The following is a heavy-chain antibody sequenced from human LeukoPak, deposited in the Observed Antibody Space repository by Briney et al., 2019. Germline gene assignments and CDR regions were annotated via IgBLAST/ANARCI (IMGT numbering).Heavy chain of an antibody. CDR2: LNPKSGGT. CDR1: GYFFSAYY. V-gene: IGHV1-2*02. J-gene: IGHJ6*03. D-gene: IGHD6-6*01. CDR3: AREEVAARLYYYYYMDV. Sequence: GASVKVSCKASGYFFSAYYIHWVRQAPGQGLEWMGWLNPKSGGTNYAQKFQGRVTMTRDTSISTAYMELSRLKSDDTAVYYCAREEVAARLYYYYYMDVWGKGTTVAVSS.